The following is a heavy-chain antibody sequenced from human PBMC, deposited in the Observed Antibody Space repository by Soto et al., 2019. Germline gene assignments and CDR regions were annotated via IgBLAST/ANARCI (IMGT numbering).Heavy chain of an antibody. CDR3: AREGRGALAAAAAFDY. CDR1: GFTFSSYG. Sequence: QVQLVESGGGVVQPGRSLRLSCAASGFTFSSYGMHWVRQAPGKGLEWVAVIWYDGSNKYYADSVKGRFTISRDNSKNTLYLQMNSLRAEDTAVYYCAREGRGALAAAAAFDYWGQGTLVTVSS. J-gene: IGHJ4*02. D-gene: IGHD6-13*01. CDR2: IWYDGSNK. V-gene: IGHV3-33*01.